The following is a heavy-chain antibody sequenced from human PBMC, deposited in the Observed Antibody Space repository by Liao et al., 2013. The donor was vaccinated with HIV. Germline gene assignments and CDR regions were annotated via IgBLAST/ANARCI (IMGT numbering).Heavy chain of an antibody. V-gene: IGHV4-61*02. CDR2: MYTSGST. Sequence: QVQLQESGPGLVRPSQTLSLTCTVSNGSISNGYFYWSWIRQPAGKGLEWLGRMYTSGSTKYNPSLNSRLTISIDRPRTKFSMEADFCDRPPDTAIYYCXRADWDWYFNLWGRWHPGHRLL. CDR1: NGSISNGYFY. J-gene: IGHJ2*01. CDR3: XRADWDWYFNL. D-gene: IGHD3/OR15-3a*01.